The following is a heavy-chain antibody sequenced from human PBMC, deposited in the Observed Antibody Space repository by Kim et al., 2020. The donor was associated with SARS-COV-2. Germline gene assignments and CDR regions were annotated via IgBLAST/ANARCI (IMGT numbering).Heavy chain of an antibody. D-gene: IGHD6-19*01. Sequence: YYADSVKGRFTISRDNSKNTVYLQMDSLRAEDTAMYYCAKASSGWPYYCDFWGRGTLVTVSS. V-gene: IGHV3-23*01. J-gene: IGHJ4*02. CDR3: AKASSGWPYYCDF.